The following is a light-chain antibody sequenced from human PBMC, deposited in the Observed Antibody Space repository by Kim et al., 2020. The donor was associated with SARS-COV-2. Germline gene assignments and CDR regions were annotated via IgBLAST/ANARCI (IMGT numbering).Light chain of an antibody. Sequence: PGQSVTISCTATRSDVGDYNNVSWYQHHPGKAPKVMIYDVSRRPSGVPDRFSGSKSGNTASLTISGLQAEDEADYYCCSNAGNYVVFGGGTQLTVL. CDR2: DVS. CDR3: CSNAGNYVV. V-gene: IGLV2-11*01. J-gene: IGLJ2*01. CDR1: RSDVGDYNN.